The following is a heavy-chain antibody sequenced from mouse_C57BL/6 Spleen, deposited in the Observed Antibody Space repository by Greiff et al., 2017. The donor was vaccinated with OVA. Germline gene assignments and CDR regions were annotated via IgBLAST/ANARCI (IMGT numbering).Heavy chain of an antibody. CDR3: ARLHYAMDY. CDR2: IYPGSGNT. D-gene: IGHD1-2*01. CDR1: GYTFTDYY. V-gene: IGHV1-76*01. Sequence: QVQLKESGAELVRPGASVKLSCKASGYTFTDYYINWVKQRPGQGLEWIARIYPGSGNTYYNEKFKGKATLTAEKSSSTAYMQLSSLTSEDSAVYFCARLHYAMDYWGQGTSVTVSS. J-gene: IGHJ4*01.